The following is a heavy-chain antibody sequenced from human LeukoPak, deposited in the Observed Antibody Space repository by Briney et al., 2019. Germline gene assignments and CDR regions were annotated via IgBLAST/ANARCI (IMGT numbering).Heavy chain of an antibody. V-gene: IGHV3-49*04. D-gene: IGHD6-19*01. CDR3: SGSSGWYVPPNFDY. CDR1: GFTFGDNA. CDR2: IRSKAYGGTT. J-gene: IGHJ4*02. Sequence: GGSLRLSCTASGFTFGDNAMSWVRQAPGKGLEWVGFIRSKAYGGTTEYAASVKGRFTISRDDSKSIAYLQMNSLKTEDTAVYYCSGSSGWYVPPNFDYWGQGTLVTVSS.